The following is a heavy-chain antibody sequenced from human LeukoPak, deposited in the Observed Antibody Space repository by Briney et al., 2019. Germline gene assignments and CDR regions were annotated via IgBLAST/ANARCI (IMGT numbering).Heavy chain of an antibody. CDR2: IYSGGST. CDR3: ARDGDQWDQQFIDI. D-gene: IGHD1-26*01. Sequence: GGSLRLSCAASGFTVSSNYMSWVRQAPGKGLEWVSVIYSGGSTYYADSVKGRFTISRDNSKNTLYLQMNSLRAEDTAVYYCARDGDQWDQQFIDIWGQGTMVTVSS. V-gene: IGHV3-53*01. J-gene: IGHJ3*02. CDR1: GFTVSSNY.